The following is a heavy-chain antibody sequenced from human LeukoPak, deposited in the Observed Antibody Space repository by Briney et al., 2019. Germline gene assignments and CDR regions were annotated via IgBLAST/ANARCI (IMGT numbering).Heavy chain of an antibody. Sequence: PGGSLRLSCAASGFTFSTYSMNWVRQAPGKGLEWVSYISSSSSTIYYADSVKGRFTISRDNAKNSLYLQMNNLSAEDTAVYYCARENYMDVWGKGTTVTVSS. CDR3: ARENYMDV. CDR1: GFTFSTYS. CDR2: ISSSSSTI. V-gene: IGHV3-48*01. J-gene: IGHJ6*03.